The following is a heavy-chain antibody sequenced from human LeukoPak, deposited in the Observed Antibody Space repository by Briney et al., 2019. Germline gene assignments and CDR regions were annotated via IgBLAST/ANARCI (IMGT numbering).Heavy chain of an antibody. CDR1: GFSFSNHY. D-gene: IGHD6-19*01. V-gene: IGHV3-7*01. Sequence: GGSLRLSCAVSGFSFSNHYMRWIRQAPGKGLEWVANINEDGSNKWHLGSVKGRFTVSRDNARNALYLQMNSLRVEDTAVYYCTRVIVAVPGYFDYFVFWGQGALVTVSS. CDR2: INEDGSNK. J-gene: IGHJ4*02. CDR3: TRVIVAVPGYFDYFVF.